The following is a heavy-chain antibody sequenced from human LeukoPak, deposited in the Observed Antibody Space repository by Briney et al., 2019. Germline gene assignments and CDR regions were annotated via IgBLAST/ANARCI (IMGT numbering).Heavy chain of an antibody. Sequence: ASVKVSCKASGYTFTGYYMHWVRQAPGQGLEWMGWINPNSGGTNYAQKFQGRVTMTRDMSIGTAYMELSRLRSDDTAVYYCASLAVAGRGDFDYWGQGTLVTVSS. CDR1: GYTFTGYY. CDR3: ASLAVAGRGDFDY. J-gene: IGHJ4*02. V-gene: IGHV1-2*02. CDR2: INPNSGGT. D-gene: IGHD6-19*01.